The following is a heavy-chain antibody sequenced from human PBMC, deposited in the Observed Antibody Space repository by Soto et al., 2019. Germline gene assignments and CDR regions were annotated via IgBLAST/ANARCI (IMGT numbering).Heavy chain of an antibody. J-gene: IGHJ6*02. V-gene: IGHV3-48*02. Sequence: EVQLVESGGGLVQPGGSLRLSCAASGFTLSSYNMNWVRQAPGKGLEWVSYISGSSDTVYYADSVKGRFTISRDNAKNSLALQVDSLGDEDTAVYYCARDHGGITGFVGIYYYFGVDVWGQGTTVSVSS. D-gene: IGHD1-26*01. CDR3: ARDHGGITGFVGIYYYFGVDV. CDR1: GFTLSSYN. CDR2: ISGSSDTV.